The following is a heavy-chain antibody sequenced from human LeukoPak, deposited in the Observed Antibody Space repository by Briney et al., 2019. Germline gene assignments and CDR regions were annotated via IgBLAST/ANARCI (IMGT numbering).Heavy chain of an antibody. D-gene: IGHD1-26*01. J-gene: IGHJ4*02. V-gene: IGHV3-64*01. CDR3: ARGAELTDY. CDR2: IGPDGVTT. Sequence: GGSLRLSCAASGFTFYAYGMHWIRQAPGKGLEYVSGIGPDGVTTYYAKSVKGRFTISRDNSKNMVYLQMGSLTPDDMAVYYGARGAELTDYWGQGTLVTVSS. CDR1: GFTFYAYG.